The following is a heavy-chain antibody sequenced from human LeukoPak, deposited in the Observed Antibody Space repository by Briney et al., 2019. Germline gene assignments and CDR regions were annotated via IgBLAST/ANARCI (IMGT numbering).Heavy chain of an antibody. CDR2: IYPDDSDV. CDR1: GYSFANYW. V-gene: IGHV5-51*01. CDR3: ARHFMSVRELTDAFDI. Sequence: GESLKISCKGYGYSFANYWIAWVRQMPGKGLECMGIIYPDDSDVRYGPSYQGQVTISGDKSISTAYLQWSSLKASDTAMYYCARHFMSVRELTDAFDIWGQGTMVTVSS. D-gene: IGHD1-26*01. J-gene: IGHJ3*02.